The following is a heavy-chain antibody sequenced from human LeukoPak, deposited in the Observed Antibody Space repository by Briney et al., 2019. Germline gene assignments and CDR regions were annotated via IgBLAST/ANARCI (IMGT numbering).Heavy chain of an antibody. D-gene: IGHD3-3*01. J-gene: IGHJ4*02. Sequence: GGSLRLSCAASGFTFSSYSMNWVRQAPGKGLEWVSSISSSSSYIYYADSVKGRFTISRDNAKNSLYLQMNSLRAEDTAVYYCARDLYVLQFLEWVPPFDYWGQGTLVTDSS. CDR1: GFTFSSYS. V-gene: IGHV3-21*01. CDR3: ARDLYVLQFLEWVPPFDY. CDR2: ISSSSSYI.